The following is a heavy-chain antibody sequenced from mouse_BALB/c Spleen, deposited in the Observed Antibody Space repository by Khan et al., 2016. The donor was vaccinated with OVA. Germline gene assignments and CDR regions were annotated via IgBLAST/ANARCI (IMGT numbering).Heavy chain of an antibody. D-gene: IGHD1-3*01. CDR1: GFSLTSYG. J-gene: IGHJ2*01. CDR3: ARLEDI. Sequence: QVQLKESGPGLVAPSQSLSITCTVSGFSLTSYGVHWVRQPPGRGLEWLGVIWAGGSTNYNSALMYRLSFSKDNSKSQVFLKMNSRQTDDTAMYYCARLEDIWGQGTTLTVSS. V-gene: IGHV2-9*02. CDR2: IWAGGST.